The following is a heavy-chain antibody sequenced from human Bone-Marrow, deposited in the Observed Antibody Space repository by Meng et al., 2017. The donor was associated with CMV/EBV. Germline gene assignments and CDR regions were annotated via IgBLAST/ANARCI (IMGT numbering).Heavy chain of an antibody. J-gene: IGHJ4*02. D-gene: IGHD2-2*02. CDR1: GFTFDDYG. CDR2: INWNGGST. V-gene: IGHV3-20*04. CDR3: ARVGEYQLLYSIDY. Sequence: GGSLRLSCAASGFTFDDYGMSWVRQAPGKGLEWVSGINWNGGSTGYADSVKGRFTISRDNAKNSLYLQMNSLRAEDTALYYCARVGEYQLLYSIDYWGQGTLVTVSS.